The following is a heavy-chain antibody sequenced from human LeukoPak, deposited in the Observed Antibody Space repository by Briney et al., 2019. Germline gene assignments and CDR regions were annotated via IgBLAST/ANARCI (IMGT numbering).Heavy chain of an antibody. D-gene: IGHD2-15*01. V-gene: IGHV3-23*01. CDR1: RFTFSSYA. Sequence: QPGASLRLSCAASRFTFSSYAVTWVRQAPGKGLEWVSAISTSGGSTFYADSVKGRFTISRDNSKNTLYLQMNSLRAEDTAVYYCAKGILSPVIVPFDFWGQGTLVTVSS. CDR2: ISTSGGST. J-gene: IGHJ4*02. CDR3: AKGILSPVIVPFDF.